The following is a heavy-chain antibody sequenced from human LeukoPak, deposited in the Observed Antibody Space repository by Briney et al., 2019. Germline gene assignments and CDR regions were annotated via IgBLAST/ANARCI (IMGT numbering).Heavy chain of an antibody. CDR1: GGSISSYY. CDR3: ARHLIGGSGSYYNVPYYYYYMDV. Sequence: SETLSLTCTVSGGSISSYYWSWIRQPPGKGLEWIGYIYYSGSTNYNPSLKSRVTVSVDTSKNQFSLKLSSVTAADTAVYYCARHLIGGSGSYYNVPYYYYYMDVWGKGTTVTISS. J-gene: IGHJ6*03. D-gene: IGHD3-10*01. V-gene: IGHV4-59*08. CDR2: IYYSGST.